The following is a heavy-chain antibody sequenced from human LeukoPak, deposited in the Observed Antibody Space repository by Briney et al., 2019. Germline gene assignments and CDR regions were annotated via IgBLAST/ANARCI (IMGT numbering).Heavy chain of an antibody. V-gene: IGHV1-8*01. D-gene: IGHD4-17*01. J-gene: IGHJ4*02. Sequence: GASVKVSCKASGYTFTSYDINWVRQATGQGLEWMGWMNPNSGNTGYAQKFQGRVTMTRNTSISTAYMELSSLRSEYTAVYYCARVEVNGDRLLFDYWGQGTLVTVSS. CDR1: GYTFTSYD. CDR3: ARVEVNGDRLLFDY. CDR2: MNPNSGNT.